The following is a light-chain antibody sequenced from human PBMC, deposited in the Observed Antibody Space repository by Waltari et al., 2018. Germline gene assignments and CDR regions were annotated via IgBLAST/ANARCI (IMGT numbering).Light chain of an antibody. V-gene: IGLV3-21*02. J-gene: IGLJ3*02. Sequence: SYVLTQPPSVSVAPGQTARISCGGDNIRTKTVHWYQQKAGQAPVVVVFADSDRPSVVPGRFSGANSGNTATLTITRVEAGDEADYYCQVWENTDDPWVFGGGTKLTVL. CDR3: QVWENTDDPWV. CDR2: ADS. CDR1: NIRTKT.